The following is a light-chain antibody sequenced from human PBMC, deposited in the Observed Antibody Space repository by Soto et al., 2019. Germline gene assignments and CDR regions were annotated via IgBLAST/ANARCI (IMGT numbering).Light chain of an antibody. CDR1: QSVSNNY. Sequence: EIVLTQSPGTLSLSPGERATLSCRASQSVSNNYLAWYQQKPGQAPRVLIYGASTRATGIPARFSGSGSGADFTLTISRLEPEDFAVYYCQQRSNWLWTFGQGTKVDIK. CDR3: QQRSNWLWT. CDR2: GAS. V-gene: IGKV3D-20*02. J-gene: IGKJ1*01.